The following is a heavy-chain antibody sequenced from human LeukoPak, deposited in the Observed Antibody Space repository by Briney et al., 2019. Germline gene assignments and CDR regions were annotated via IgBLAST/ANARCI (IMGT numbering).Heavy chain of an antibody. J-gene: IGHJ4*02. CDR2: IDWDDDK. Sequence: SGPALVKPTQTLTLTCTFSGFSLSTSGMCESWIRQPPGKALEWLARIDWDDDKYYSTSLKTRLTISKDTSKNQVVLTMTNMDPVDTATYYCARIGYGSGSLYFDYWGQGTLVTVSS. D-gene: IGHD3-10*01. V-gene: IGHV2-70*11. CDR3: ARIGYGSGSLYFDY. CDR1: GFSLSTSGMC.